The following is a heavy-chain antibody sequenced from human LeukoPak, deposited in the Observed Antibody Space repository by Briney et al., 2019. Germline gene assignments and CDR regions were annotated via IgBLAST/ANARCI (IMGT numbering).Heavy chain of an antibody. J-gene: IGHJ4*01. CDR3: ARDGTAPGLYFDL. V-gene: IGHV3-7*01. CDR1: GFTFSDYW. CDR2: IRQDGGET. Sequence: GGSLRLSCAVSGFTFSDYWMNWVRQAPGKGLEWVASIRQDGGETSYVDSVKGRFTISRDSTKNSLYLQMISLRAEDTAVYYCARDGTAPGLYFDLWGQGTLVTVSS. D-gene: IGHD6-13*01.